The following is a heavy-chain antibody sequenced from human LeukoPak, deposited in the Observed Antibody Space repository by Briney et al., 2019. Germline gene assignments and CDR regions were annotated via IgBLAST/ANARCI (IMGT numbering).Heavy chain of an antibody. CDR2: IWYDGSNK. CDR3: ARGGGYCSSTSCYDYYYYMDV. D-gene: IGHD2-2*01. V-gene: IGHV3-33*01. J-gene: IGHJ6*03. CDR1: GFTFSSYG. Sequence: PGRSLRLSCAASGFTFSSYGMHWVRQAPGKGLEWVAVIWYDGSNKYYADSVKGRFTISRDNSKNTLYLQMNSLRAEDTAVYYCARGGGYCSSTSCYDYYYYMDVWAKGPRSPSP.